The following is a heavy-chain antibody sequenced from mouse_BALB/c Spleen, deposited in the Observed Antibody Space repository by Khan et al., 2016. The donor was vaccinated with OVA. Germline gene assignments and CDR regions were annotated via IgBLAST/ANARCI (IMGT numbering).Heavy chain of an antibody. CDR3: ARHQFPLSMDS. J-gene: IGHJ4*01. V-gene: IGHV2-6-2*01. CDR2: IWSDGRT. Sequence: QVQLKDSGPDLVAPSQSLSITCTVSGFSLTSYAIHWVRQPPGKGLEWLVVIWSDGRTTYNSDLKSRLSISKDKSKSHVFLKINSLQNDDTAMYYCARHQFPLSMDSWGQGTSVTVSS. CDR1: GFSLTSYA.